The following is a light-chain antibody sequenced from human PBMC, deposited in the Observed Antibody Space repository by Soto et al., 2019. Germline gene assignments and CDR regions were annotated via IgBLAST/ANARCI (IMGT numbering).Light chain of an antibody. CDR1: QSVSSY. J-gene: IGKJ2*01. CDR2: DAS. CDR3: HQHGDSPYT. Sequence: EIVLTQSPATLSLSPGERATLSCRASQSVSSYLAWYQQKPGQAPRLLIYDASNRATGIPARFSGSGSGTDFTLTISSLEPEDFAVYYCHQHGDSPYTFGQGTK. V-gene: IGKV3-11*01.